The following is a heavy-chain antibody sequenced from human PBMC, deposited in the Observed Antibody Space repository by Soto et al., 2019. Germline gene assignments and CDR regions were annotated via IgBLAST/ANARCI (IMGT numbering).Heavy chain of an antibody. J-gene: IGHJ6*02. D-gene: IGHD2-15*01. Sequence: QVQLVESGGGVVQPGRSLRLCCAASGFTFSNYAMHWVRQAPGKGLEWVAVISYDGSNKYYADSVKGRFTISRDNSKNALYLQMNSLRAEDTAVYYCASGGSVIVVVSYYGMDVWGQGTTVTVSS. CDR2: ISYDGSNK. CDR3: ASGGSVIVVVSYYGMDV. V-gene: IGHV3-30-3*01. CDR1: GFTFSNYA.